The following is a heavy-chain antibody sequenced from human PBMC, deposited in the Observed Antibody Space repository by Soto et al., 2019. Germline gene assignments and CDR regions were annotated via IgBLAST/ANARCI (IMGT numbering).Heavy chain of an antibody. J-gene: IGHJ5*02. CDR1: GGSISSGDYY. V-gene: IGHV4-30-4*01. D-gene: IGHD6-13*01. Sequence: SETLSLTCTVSGGSISSGDYYWSWIRQPPGKGLEWIGYIYYSGSTYYNPSLKSRVTISVDTSKNQFSLKLSSVTAADTAVYYCASSLYSFGRFAPWGQGTLVTVSS. CDR3: ASSLYSFGRFAP. CDR2: IYYSGST.